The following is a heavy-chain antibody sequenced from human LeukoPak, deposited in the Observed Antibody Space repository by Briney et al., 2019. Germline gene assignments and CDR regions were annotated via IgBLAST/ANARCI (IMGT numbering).Heavy chain of an antibody. CDR1: GYTFTGHY. CDR3: ARPEYRYGYILDY. Sequence: AASVKVSCMASGYTFTGHYIHWVRQAPGQGLEWMGWIKPDSGATNYAQKFQGRVTMTRDTSISTAHMELNRLTSDDTAVYYCARPEYRYGYILDYWGQGTLVTVS. J-gene: IGHJ4*02. D-gene: IGHD5-18*01. V-gene: IGHV1-2*02. CDR2: IKPDSGAT.